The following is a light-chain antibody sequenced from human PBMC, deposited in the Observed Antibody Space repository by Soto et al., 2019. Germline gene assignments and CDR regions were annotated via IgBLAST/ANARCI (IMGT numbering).Light chain of an antibody. CDR3: QQYNNWPRAT. Sequence: EIVMTQSPATLSSSPGERATLSCSASQTVSSNLAWYQQKPGQAPRLLIYGASTRATGIPARFSGSGSGTEFTLTISSLQSEDFAVYYCQQYNNWPRATFGQGTKVEIK. V-gene: IGKV3-15*01. CDR2: GAS. J-gene: IGKJ1*01. CDR1: QTVSSN.